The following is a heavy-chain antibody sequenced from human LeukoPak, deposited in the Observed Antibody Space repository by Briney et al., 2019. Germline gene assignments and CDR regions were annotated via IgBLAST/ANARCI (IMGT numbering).Heavy chain of an antibody. CDR3: ARGHSCGGGSCYSRFDP. J-gene: IGHJ5*02. D-gene: IGHD2-15*01. CDR1: GGSISSGGYY. Sequence: SETLSLTCTVSGGSISSGGYYWSWIRQHPGKGLEWIGYIYYSGSTYYNPSLKSRVTISVDTSKNQFSLKLSSVTAADTAVYYCARGHSCGGGSCYSRFDPWGQGTLVTVSS. CDR2: IYYSGST. V-gene: IGHV4-31*03.